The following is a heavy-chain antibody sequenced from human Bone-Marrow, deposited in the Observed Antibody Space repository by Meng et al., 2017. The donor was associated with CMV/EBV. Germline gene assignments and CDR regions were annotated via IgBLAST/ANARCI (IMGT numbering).Heavy chain of an antibody. J-gene: IGHJ6*02. CDR2: IIPIFGTA. CDR3: ASWDSIVVVPAASRYYYGMDV. Sequence: SVKVSCKASGYNFSSYDINWVRQAPGQGLEWMGWIIPIFGTANYAQKFQGRVTITTDESTSTAYMELSSLRSEDTAVYYCASWDSIVVVPAASRYYYGMDVWGQGTTVTVSS. CDR1: GYNFSSYD. V-gene: IGHV1-69*05. D-gene: IGHD2-2*01.